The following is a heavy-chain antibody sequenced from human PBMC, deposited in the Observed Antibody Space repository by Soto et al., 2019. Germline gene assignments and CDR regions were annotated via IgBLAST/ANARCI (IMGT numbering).Heavy chain of an antibody. Sequence: EVQLVESGGGLIQPGGSLRLSCAASGFTFSSYSMNWVRQAPGKGQEWISYISSSDINIYYADSVKGRFTISRDIAKNSLYLQINSLRAEDTAVYYCARDYGDYVPRNDYWGQGTLVTVSS. J-gene: IGHJ4*02. CDR2: ISSSDINI. D-gene: IGHD4-17*01. CDR3: ARDYGDYVPRNDY. CDR1: GFTFSSYS. V-gene: IGHV3-48*01.